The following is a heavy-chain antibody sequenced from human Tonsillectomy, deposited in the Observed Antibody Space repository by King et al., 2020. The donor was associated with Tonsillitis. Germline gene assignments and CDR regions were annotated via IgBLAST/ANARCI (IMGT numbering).Heavy chain of an antibody. CDR2: ICLGDSVT. CDR3: ARRITMVRGVHAFDI. V-gene: IGHV5-51*01. J-gene: IGHJ3*02. D-gene: IGHD3-10*01. Sequence: QLVQSGAEVKKPGESLKISGKGSGYSFTSYWIGWVRQMPGKGLDGVGIICLGDSVTRYSPSFQGQVTTSAHKSTSTAYLQWSSLKASDTAMYYCARRITMVRGVHAFDIWGQGTMVTVSS. CDR1: GYSFTSYW.